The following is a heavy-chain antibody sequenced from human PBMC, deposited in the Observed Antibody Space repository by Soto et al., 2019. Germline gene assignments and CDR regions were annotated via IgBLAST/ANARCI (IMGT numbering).Heavy chain of an antibody. CDR3: AREGGYCSGGSCYRVAFDI. CDR2: IIPIFGTA. J-gene: IGHJ3*02. Sequence: SVKVSCNASGGTFSSYAISWVRQAPGQGLEWMGGIIPIFGTANYAQKFQGRVTITADESTSTAYMELSSLRSEDTAVYYCAREGGYCSGGSCYRVAFDIWGQGTMVTVSS. V-gene: IGHV1-69*13. CDR1: GGTFSSYA. D-gene: IGHD2-15*01.